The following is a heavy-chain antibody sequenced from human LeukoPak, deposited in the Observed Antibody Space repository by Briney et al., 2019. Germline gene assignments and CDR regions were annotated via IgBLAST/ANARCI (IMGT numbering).Heavy chain of an antibody. CDR2: IYTSGST. CDR3: ARRRTFVSGSSIDY. V-gene: IGHV4-61*02. CDR1: GGSVNSGNYY. Sequence: SQTLSLTCTVSGGSVNSGNYYWTWIRQPAGKGLEWIGRIYTSGSTYYNPSLKSRVTISVDTSKNHFSLKLSSVTAADTAVYYCARRRTFVSGSSIDYWGQGTLVTVSS. J-gene: IGHJ4*02. D-gene: IGHD3-10*01.